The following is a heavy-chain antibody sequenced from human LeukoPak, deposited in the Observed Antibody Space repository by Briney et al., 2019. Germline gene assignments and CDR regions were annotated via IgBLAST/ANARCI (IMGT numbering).Heavy chain of an antibody. V-gene: IGHV3-48*03. J-gene: IGHJ6*03. CDR3: ARGVPKTSYYYYYMDV. D-gene: IGHD4-11*01. CDR2: ISSSDSNI. CDR1: GFTFSSYE. Sequence: GGSLRLSCAASGFTFSSYELNWVRQTPGKGLEWVSYISSSDSNIYYTDSVKDRFTISRDNAKNSLYLQKNSLRAEDTAVYYCARGVPKTSYYYYYMDVWGKGTTVTVSS.